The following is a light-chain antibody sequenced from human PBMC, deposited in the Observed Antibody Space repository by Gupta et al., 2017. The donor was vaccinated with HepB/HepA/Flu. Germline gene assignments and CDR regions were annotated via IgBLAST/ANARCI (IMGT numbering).Light chain of an antibody. CDR2: SSD. J-gene: IGLJ3*02. CDR1: SFNIGSNT. CDR3: ATWDDSLNAWV. V-gene: IGLV1-44*01. Sequence: QSVVTQPPSASGTPGQRVTISCSGSSFNIGSNTVDWYQHLPGTAPKLLIYSSDKRPAAVGDRFSGSKSGTSASLAISGLQAGDEADYYCATWDDSLNAWVFGGGTKVTVL.